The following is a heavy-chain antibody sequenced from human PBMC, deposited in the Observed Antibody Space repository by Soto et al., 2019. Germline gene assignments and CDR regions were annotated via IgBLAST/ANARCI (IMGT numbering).Heavy chain of an antibody. D-gene: IGHD2-15*01. CDR2: IYHSGST. J-gene: IGHJ4*02. V-gene: IGHV4-4*02. CDR1: GVSISSSNW. CDR3: ALSSGASFY. Sequence: SETLSLTCAVSGVSISSSNWWSWVRQPPGKGLEWIGEIYHSGSTNYNPSLKSRVTISVNKAKNQFSLKLSSVTAADTAVYYCALSSGASFYWGQGTLVTVSS.